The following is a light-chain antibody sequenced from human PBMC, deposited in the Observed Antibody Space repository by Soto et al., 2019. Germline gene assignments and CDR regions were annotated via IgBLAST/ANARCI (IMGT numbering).Light chain of an antibody. CDR3: QESNRVPFT. Sequence: DIQMTQSPSSLSASVGDRVTITCRASHSISNYLNWYQQKLGKAPKLLIYGASSLQSGVPSRFSGSGSGTDFTLIISSLQPEDSATYYCQESNRVPFTFGGATKLEIK. J-gene: IGKJ4*01. CDR1: HSISNY. CDR2: GAS. V-gene: IGKV1-39*01.